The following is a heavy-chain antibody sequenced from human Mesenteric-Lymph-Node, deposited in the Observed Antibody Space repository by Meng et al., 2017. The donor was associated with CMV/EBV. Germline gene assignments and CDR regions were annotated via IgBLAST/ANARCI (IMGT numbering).Heavy chain of an antibody. CDR3: ARDSRYGGNSVDY. D-gene: IGHD4-23*01. CDR1: GGSISSSSYF. J-gene: IGHJ4*02. CDR2: IYYSGNT. V-gene: IGHV4-39*07. Sequence: GSLRLSCSVSGGSISSSSYFWGWIRQPPGKGLEWIGSIYYSGNTYYKPSLKSRVTISVDTSKNQFSLKLSSVTAADTAVYYCARDSRYGGNSVDYWGQGALVTVSS.